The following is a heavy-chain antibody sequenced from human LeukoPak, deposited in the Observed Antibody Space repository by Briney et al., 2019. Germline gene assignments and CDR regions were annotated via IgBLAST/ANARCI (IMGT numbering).Heavy chain of an antibody. Sequence: SETPSLTCAVYGGSFSGYYWSWIRQPPGKGLEWIGEINHSGSTNYNPSLKSRVTISVDTSKNQFSLKLSSVTAADTAVYYCARGSEGARRFDPWGQGTLVTVSS. D-gene: IGHD1-26*01. V-gene: IGHV4-34*01. J-gene: IGHJ5*02. CDR1: GGSFSGYY. CDR3: ARGSEGARRFDP. CDR2: INHSGST.